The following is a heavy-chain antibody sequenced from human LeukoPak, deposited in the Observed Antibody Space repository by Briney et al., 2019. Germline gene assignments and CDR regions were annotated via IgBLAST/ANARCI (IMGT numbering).Heavy chain of an antibody. Sequence: GGSLRLSCAASGFMFSHYGMHRVRQAPGKGLEWVAVISNDGSIIYYADSVKGRFTISRDNSKNTLHLQMNSLRPDDTAVYYCAKDGPYCGGITCYFRYFDLWGRGTLVTVSS. CDR3: AKDGPYCGGITCYFRYFDL. J-gene: IGHJ2*01. CDR1: GFMFSHYG. CDR2: ISNDGSII. D-gene: IGHD2-21*01. V-gene: IGHV3-30*18.